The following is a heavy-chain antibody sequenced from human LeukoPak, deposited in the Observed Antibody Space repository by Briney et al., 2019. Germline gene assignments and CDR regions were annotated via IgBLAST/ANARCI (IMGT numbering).Heavy chain of an antibody. CDR1: GYTFTGYY. D-gene: IGHD3-22*01. J-gene: IGHJ4*02. Sequence: ASVKVSCKVSGYTFTGYYMHWVRQAPGQGLEWMGWINPNSGGTNYAQKFQGRVTMTRDTSISTAYMELSRLRSDDTAVYYCARVLYYDSSGYYSRGHDYWGQGTLVTVSS. CDR3: ARVLYYDSSGYYSRGHDY. V-gene: IGHV1-2*02. CDR2: INPNSGGT.